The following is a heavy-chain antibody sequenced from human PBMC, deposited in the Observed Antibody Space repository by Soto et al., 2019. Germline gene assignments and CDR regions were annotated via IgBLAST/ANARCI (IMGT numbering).Heavy chain of an antibody. CDR2: ISAYNGNT. CDR3: AKDLSGSYYFVFDY. D-gene: IGHD1-26*01. J-gene: IGHJ4*02. Sequence: ASVKVSCKASGYTFTSYGISWVRQAPGQGLEWMGWISAYNGNTNYAQKLQGRVTMTTDTSTSTAYMELRSLRSDDTAVYYCAKDLSGSYYFVFDYWGQGTLVTVSS. V-gene: IGHV1-18*01. CDR1: GYTFTSYG.